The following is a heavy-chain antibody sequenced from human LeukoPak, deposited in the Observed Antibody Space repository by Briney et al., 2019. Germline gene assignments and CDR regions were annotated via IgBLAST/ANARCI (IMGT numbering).Heavy chain of an antibody. CDR1: GFTFSTYA. Sequence: PGGSLRLSCVGSGFTFSTYAMNWVRQAPGKGLDWVSGIIGSAARTYYADSAKGRFTISRDNSKNTLYLQMNSLRAEDTAVYFCARERQDTILHSGAFDIWGQGTMVTVSS. CDR2: IIGSAART. J-gene: IGHJ3*02. D-gene: IGHD2-21*01. V-gene: IGHV3-23*01. CDR3: ARERQDTILHSGAFDI.